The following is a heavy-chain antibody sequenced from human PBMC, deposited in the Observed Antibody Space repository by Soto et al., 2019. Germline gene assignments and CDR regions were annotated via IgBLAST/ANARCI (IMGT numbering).Heavy chain of an antibody. CDR3: TRARDNNGYFREADY. J-gene: IGHJ4*02. V-gene: IGHV3-23*01. CDR2: ISGDGGTT. D-gene: IGHD5-12*01. Sequence: EVQLLESGGGLVQPGGSLRLSCAASGLTFTTYAMSWVRQAPGKGLEWVAVISGDGGTTVYADSVKGRFTISRDSPRNTLSLQMNTLRAEDTAIYYCTRARDNNGYFREADYLGQGTLVTVSS. CDR1: GLTFTTYA.